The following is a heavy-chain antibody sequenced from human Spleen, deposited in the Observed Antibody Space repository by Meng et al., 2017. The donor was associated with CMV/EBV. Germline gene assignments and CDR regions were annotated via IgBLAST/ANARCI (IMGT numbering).Heavy chain of an antibody. J-gene: IGHJ4*02. CDR3: ARVIDSWSGYYNGGPGYLDY. D-gene: IGHD3-3*01. CDR2: KKAKGKN. CDR1: SGEK. Sequence: SGEKRRWKRQRQGKGMEWVGDKKAKGKNNKKESKKRRENKKVDKTKNQISLKLSSVNAADTAVYYCARVIDSWSGYYNGGPGYLDYWGQGTLVTVSS. V-gene: IGHV4-34*04.